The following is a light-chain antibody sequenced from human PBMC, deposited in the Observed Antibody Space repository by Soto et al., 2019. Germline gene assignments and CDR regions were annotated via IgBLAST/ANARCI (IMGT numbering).Light chain of an antibody. V-gene: IGKV1-5*03. J-gene: IGKJ2*01. CDR1: QSISSW. CDR2: KAS. CDR3: QQSL. Sequence: DIQMTQSPSTLSASVGDRVTITCRASQSISSWLAWYQQKPGKAPKLLIYKASSLESGVPSRFSGSGSRTEFTLTISSLPPDDFATYYCQQSLFGQGTKLEIK.